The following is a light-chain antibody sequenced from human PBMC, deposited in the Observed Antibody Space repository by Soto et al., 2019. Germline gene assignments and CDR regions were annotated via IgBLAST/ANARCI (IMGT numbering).Light chain of an antibody. CDR2: DAS. CDR1: QSIGNG. Sequence: IQMTQSPSSLSASVGDRVTISCRASQSIGNGFGWYQQKPGKPPKVLIYDASSLESGVPSRFSGSGTGTEFTLTISSLQPDDFAAYYCQQYNSYSPAFGEGTKVDNK. CDR3: QQYNSYSPA. V-gene: IGKV1-5*01. J-gene: IGKJ4*01.